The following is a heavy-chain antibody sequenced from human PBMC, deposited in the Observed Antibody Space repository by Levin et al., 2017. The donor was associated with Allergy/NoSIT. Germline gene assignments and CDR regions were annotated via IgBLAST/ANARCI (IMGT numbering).Heavy chain of an antibody. Sequence: GGSLRLSCAAFGFTFSDHYMDWVRQAPGKGLEWVGRTRNKPKGYTTEYAAAVKGRFTVSRDDSRKLLFLQMNSLQTEDTAVYFCARGATATTNYYYGLDVWGQGTAVTVSS. CDR1: GFTFSDHY. D-gene: IGHD4-11*01. CDR2: TRNKPKGYTT. V-gene: IGHV3-72*01. CDR3: ARGATATTNYYYGLDV. J-gene: IGHJ6*02.